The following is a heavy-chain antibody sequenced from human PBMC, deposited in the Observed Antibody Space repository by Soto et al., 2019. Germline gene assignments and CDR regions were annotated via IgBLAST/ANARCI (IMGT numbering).Heavy chain of an antibody. Sequence: GGSLRLSCAASGFTFDDYAMHWVRQAPGKGLEWVSGISWNSGSIGYADSVKGRFTISRDNAKNSLYLQMNSLRAEDTALYYCAKAPTTVVTRNAFDIWGQGTIVTVSS. CDR1: GFTFDDYA. CDR3: AKAPTTVVTRNAFDI. V-gene: IGHV3-9*01. CDR2: ISWNSGSI. J-gene: IGHJ3*02. D-gene: IGHD4-17*01.